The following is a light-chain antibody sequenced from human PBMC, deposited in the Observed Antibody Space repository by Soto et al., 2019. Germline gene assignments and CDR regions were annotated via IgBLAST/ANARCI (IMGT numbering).Light chain of an antibody. CDR1: QRVSSSS. Sequence: EIVLTQSPATLSLSPGERATLSCRASQRVSSSSLAWYQHKPGQSPRLLIFGVSSRATDIPDRFSGSGSGTDFTLTINRLGPEDFAVYYCQQYSISSTFGQGTKVDIK. J-gene: IGKJ1*01. CDR2: GVS. V-gene: IGKV3-20*01. CDR3: QQYSISST.